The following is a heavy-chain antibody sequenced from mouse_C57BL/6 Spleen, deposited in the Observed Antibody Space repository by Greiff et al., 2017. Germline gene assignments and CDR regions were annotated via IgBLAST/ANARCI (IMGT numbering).Heavy chain of an antibody. CDR1: GYTFTSYW. D-gene: IGHD1-1*01. Sequence: VQLQQPGAELVKPGASVKLSCKASGYTFTSYWMHWVKQRPGQGLEWIGMIHPNSGSTNYNEKFKSKAILTVDKSSSTAYMQLSSLTSEDSAVYYCARSHYGSSPLYAMDYWGQGTSVTVSS. CDR3: ARSHYGSSPLYAMDY. J-gene: IGHJ4*01. CDR2: IHPNSGST. V-gene: IGHV1-64*01.